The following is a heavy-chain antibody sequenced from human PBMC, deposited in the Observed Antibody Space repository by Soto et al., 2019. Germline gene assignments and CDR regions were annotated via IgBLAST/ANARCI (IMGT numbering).Heavy chain of an antibody. CDR1: GFTFSSYW. CDR2: IKQDGSEK. D-gene: IGHD6-6*01. J-gene: IGHJ6*03. V-gene: IGHV3-7*01. Sequence: PGGSLRLSCAASGFTFSSYWMSWVRQAPGKGLEWVANIKQDGSEKYYVDSVKGRFTISRDNAKNSLYLQMNSLRAEDTAVYYCAREGYSSSSLYYYYYYMDVWGKGTTVTVSS. CDR3: AREGYSSSSLYYYYYYMDV.